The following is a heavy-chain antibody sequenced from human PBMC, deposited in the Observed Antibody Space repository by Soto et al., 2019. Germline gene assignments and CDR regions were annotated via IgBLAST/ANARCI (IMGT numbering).Heavy chain of an antibody. J-gene: IGHJ6*02. V-gene: IGHV4-31*03. CDR1: GGSISSGGYY. CDR3: ARGGRRSPGMDV. CDR2: IYYSGST. Sequence: SETLSLTCTVAGGSISSGGYYWSWIRQHPGKGLEWIGYIYYSGSTYYNPSLKSRVTISVDTSKNQFSLKLSSVTAADTAVYYCARGGRRSPGMDVWGQGTTVTVSS.